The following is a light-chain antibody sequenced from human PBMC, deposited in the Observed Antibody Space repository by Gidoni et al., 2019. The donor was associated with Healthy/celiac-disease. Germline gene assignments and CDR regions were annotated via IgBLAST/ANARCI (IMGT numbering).Light chain of an antibody. CDR2: RDS. Sequence: SYQLPQSLSVSAALGQTARITCGGNNIGSKNVHWYQQKPGQAPVLVVYRDSNRPSGIPERFSGSNSGNTATLTISRAQAGDEADYYCQVWDSSAYVFGTGTKVTVL. CDR3: QVWDSSAYV. CDR1: NIGSKN. V-gene: IGLV3-9*01. J-gene: IGLJ1*01.